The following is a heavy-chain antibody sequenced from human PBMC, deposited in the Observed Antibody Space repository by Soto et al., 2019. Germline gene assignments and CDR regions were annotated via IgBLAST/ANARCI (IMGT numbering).Heavy chain of an antibody. CDR2: ISAYNDNT. Sequence: ASVKVSCKASGYTFTSYGISWVRQAPGQGLEWMGWISAYNDNTNYAQKLQGRVTMTTHTSTSTAYMELRSLRSDDTAVYYCARDRRYSLSSGYYYYYGMDVWGQGTTVTVSS. CDR1: GYTFTSYG. V-gene: IGHV1-18*01. J-gene: IGHJ6*02. D-gene: IGHD3-22*01. CDR3: ARDRRYSLSSGYYYYYGMDV.